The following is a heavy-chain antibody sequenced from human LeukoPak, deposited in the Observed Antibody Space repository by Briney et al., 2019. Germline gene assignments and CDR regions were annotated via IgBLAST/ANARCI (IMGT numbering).Heavy chain of an antibody. CDR3: ARLYCSGGSCYRCFDY. V-gene: IGHV4-34*01. Sequence: QTSETLSLTCAVYGGSFSGYYWRWIRQPPGKGLEWIGEINHSGSTNYNPSLKSRVTISVDTSKNQFSLKLSSVTAADTAVYYCARLYCSGGSCYRCFDYWGQGTLVTVSS. CDR1: GGSFSGYY. D-gene: IGHD2-15*01. J-gene: IGHJ4*02. CDR2: INHSGST.